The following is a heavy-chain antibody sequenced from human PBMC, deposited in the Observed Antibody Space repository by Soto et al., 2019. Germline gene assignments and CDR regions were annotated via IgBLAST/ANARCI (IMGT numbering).Heavy chain of an antibody. CDR2: ISGSGGST. D-gene: IGHD2-15*01. CDR3: VKGAHEDFGGMDV. V-gene: IGHV3-23*01. J-gene: IGHJ6*02. Sequence: PGGSLRLSCAASGFTFSRHAMSWVRQAPGKGLEWVSAISGSGGSTYYADSVKGRFTISRDNSKNTLYLQMNSLRAEDTAVYYCVKGAHEDFGGMDVWGQGTTVTVSS. CDR1: GFTFSRHA.